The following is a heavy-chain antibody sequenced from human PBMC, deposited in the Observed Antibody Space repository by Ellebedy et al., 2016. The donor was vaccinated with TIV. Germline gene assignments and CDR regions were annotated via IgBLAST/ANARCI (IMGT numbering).Heavy chain of an antibody. V-gene: IGHV3-30*18. CDR3: AKDGN. Sequence: GGSLRLXXAASGFTFSSYGMHWVRQAPGKGLEWVAVISYDGSNKYYADSVKGRFTISRDNAKNSLYLQMNSLRAEDTALYYCAKDGNWGQGTLVTVSS. J-gene: IGHJ4*02. CDR1: GFTFSSYG. CDR2: ISYDGSNK.